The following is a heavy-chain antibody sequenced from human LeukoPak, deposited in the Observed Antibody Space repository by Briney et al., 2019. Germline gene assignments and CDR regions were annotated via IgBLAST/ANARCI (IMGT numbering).Heavy chain of an antibody. Sequence: PGGSLRLSCAASGFTFSSYGMHWVRQAPGKGLEWVAVISYDGSNKYYADSVKGRFTISRDNSKNTLYLQMNSLRAEDTAVYYCAKDSAVAGTWVFDYWGQGTLVTVSS. CDR2: ISYDGSNK. CDR1: GFTFSSYG. D-gene: IGHD6-19*01. V-gene: IGHV3-30*18. CDR3: AKDSAVAGTWVFDY. J-gene: IGHJ4*02.